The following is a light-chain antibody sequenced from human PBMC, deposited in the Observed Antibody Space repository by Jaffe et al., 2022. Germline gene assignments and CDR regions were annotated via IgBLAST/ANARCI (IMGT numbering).Light chain of an antibody. V-gene: IGKV1-33*01. CDR3: QQYNNLPYS. CDR1: QDISNY. Sequence: DIQMTQSPSSLSASVGDRVTITCRASQDISNYLNWYQQKPGKAPKLLIYDATNLETGVPSRFSGSGSGTDFTFTISSLQPDDIATYYCQQYNNLPYSFGQGTKLEIK. J-gene: IGKJ2*03. CDR2: DAT.